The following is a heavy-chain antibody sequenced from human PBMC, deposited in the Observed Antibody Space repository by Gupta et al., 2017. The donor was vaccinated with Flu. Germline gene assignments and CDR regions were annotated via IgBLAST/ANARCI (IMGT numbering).Heavy chain of an antibody. CDR2: IIPILVIA. CDR3: VGGGFYGAGSYYNGGDNYFDY. CDR1: GGTFSSYT. J-gene: IGHJ4*02. Sequence: QVQLVQSGAEVKKPGSSVKVSCKASGGTFSSYTISWVRQDPGQGLEWMGRIIPILVIADYAQKFQGRVTITADKDTRPARMERSSRGAEETAVYYCVGGGFYGAGSYYNGGDNYFDYWGQGTLVTVSS. V-gene: IGHV1-69*02. D-gene: IGHD3-10*01.